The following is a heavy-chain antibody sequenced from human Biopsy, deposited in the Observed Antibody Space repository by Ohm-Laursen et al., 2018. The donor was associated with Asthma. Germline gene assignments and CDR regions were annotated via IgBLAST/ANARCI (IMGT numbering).Heavy chain of an antibody. CDR2: IMTVFGTT. CDR3: ARCQVGYSSGWSLLLKKIYYSGMGV. V-gene: IGHV1-69*13. CDR1: GGTFSNFA. J-gene: IGHJ6*02. D-gene: IGHD6-19*01. Sequence: AASVKVSCKVPGGTFSNFAISWVRQAPGQGLEWLGGIMTVFGTTNYAQKFQGRVTITADESTSTAYMEVTSLRSEDTAIYYCARCQVGYSSGWSLLLKKIYYSGMGVWGRGTAVTVSS.